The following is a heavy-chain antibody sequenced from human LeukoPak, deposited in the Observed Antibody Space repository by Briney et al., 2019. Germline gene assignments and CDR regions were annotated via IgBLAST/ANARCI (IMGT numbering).Heavy chain of an antibody. J-gene: IGHJ6*03. CDR1: GYTFTGYY. V-gene: IGHV1-2*02. CDR2: INPNSGGT. Sequence: ASVKVSCKASGYTFTGYYMHWVRQAPGQGLEWMGWINPNSGGTNYAQKFQGRVTMTRDTSISTAYMELNRLRSDDTAVYYCARGAVPYYYYMDVWGKGTTVTVSS. CDR3: ARGAVPYYYYMDV. D-gene: IGHD6-19*01.